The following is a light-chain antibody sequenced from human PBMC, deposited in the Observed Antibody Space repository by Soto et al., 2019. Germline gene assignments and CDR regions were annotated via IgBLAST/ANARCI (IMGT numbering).Light chain of an antibody. CDR3: AAWDDSLNAWV. V-gene: IGLV1-44*01. CDR2: NNY. Sequence: QSVLTQPPSASGTPGQRLTISCSGSSSNIGSNTVNWYQQLPGTAPKLLIYNNYQRPSGVPDRFSGSKSGTSASLAISGLQSEDEADYYCAAWDDSLNAWVFGGGTKLTVL. J-gene: IGLJ3*02. CDR1: SSNIGSNT.